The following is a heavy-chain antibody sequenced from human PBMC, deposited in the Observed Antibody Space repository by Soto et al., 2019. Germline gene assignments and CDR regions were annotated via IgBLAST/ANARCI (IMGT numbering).Heavy chain of an antibody. J-gene: IGHJ4*02. CDR3: ARGNPVPLDY. D-gene: IGHD1-1*01. Sequence: SETLSLTCAVSGGSISSGGYSWSWIRQPPGKGLEWIGYIYHSGSTYYNPSLKSRVTISVDRSKKQFSLKLRSVTAADTAVYYCARGNPVPLDYWGQGTLVTVSS. CDR2: IYHSGST. V-gene: IGHV4-30-2*01. CDR1: GGSISSGGYS.